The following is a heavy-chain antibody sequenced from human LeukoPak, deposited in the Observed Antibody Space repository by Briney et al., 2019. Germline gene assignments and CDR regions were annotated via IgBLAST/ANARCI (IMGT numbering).Heavy chain of an antibody. CDR1: GYTFNSYD. CDR2: MNPNSGNT. CDR3: ARAPSITGTTPPGY. J-gene: IGHJ4*02. D-gene: IGHD1-7*01. Sequence: GASVKVSCKASGYTFNSYDINWVRQATGQGLEWMGWMNPNSGNTGYAQKFQGRVTMTRNTSISTAYMELSSLRSEDTAVYYCARAPSITGTTPPGYWGQGTLVTVSS. V-gene: IGHV1-8*01.